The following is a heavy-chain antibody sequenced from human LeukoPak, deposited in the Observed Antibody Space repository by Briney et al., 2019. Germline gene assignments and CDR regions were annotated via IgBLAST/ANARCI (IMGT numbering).Heavy chain of an antibody. CDR1: GFTFSSYA. CDR2: ISYDGSNK. Sequence: GGSLRLSCAASGFTFSSYAMHWVRQAPGKGLEWVAVISYDGSNKYYADSVKGRFTVSRDNSKNTLYLQMNSLRAEDTAVYYCAKVSGDYSNYVGYFYYYGMDVWGQGTTVTVSS. D-gene: IGHD4-11*01. J-gene: IGHJ6*02. V-gene: IGHV3-30*04. CDR3: AKVSGDYSNYVGYFYYYGMDV.